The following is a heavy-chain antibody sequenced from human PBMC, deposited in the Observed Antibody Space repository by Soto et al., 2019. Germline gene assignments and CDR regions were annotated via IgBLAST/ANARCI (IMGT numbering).Heavy chain of an antibody. V-gene: IGHV1-69*05. Sequence: QVQLVQSGAEVKKPESSVKVSCKAPGGTFSTYAISWVRQAPGQGLEWMGGIIPMFGTANYAQRFQDRVTFNPXESTNTVDMELSSLRSEDTAVYFCASGIQLWLRRINNGYSGWGQGTLVTVSS. CDR1: GGTFSTYA. CDR2: IIPMFGTA. CDR3: ASGIQLWLRRINNGYSG. D-gene: IGHD5-18*01. J-gene: IGHJ4*02.